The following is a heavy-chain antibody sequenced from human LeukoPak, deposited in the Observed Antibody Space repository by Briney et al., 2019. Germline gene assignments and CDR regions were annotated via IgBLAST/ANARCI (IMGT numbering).Heavy chain of an antibody. CDR1: GFTFSDAW. Sequence: GGSLRLSCAASGFTFSDAWMSWVRQAPGKGLEWVGRIKSKTDGGTTDYAAPVKGRFTISRDDSKDTLYPQMNSLITEDTAVYYCAAGTGRSDFDYWGQGTLVTVSS. V-gene: IGHV3-15*01. CDR3: AAGTGRSDFDY. CDR2: IKSKTDGGTT. J-gene: IGHJ4*02. D-gene: IGHD3/OR15-3a*01.